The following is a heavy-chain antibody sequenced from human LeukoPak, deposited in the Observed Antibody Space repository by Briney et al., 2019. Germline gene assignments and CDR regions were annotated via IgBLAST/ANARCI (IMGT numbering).Heavy chain of an antibody. CDR3: ARDSLLSYDFWSGYSLDY. J-gene: IGHJ4*02. D-gene: IGHD3-3*01. Sequence: GGSLRLSCAASGFTFSNYNMNWVRQAPGEGLEWVSSISSSSSYIYYADSVKGRFTISRDNAKNSLYLQMNSLRAEDTAVYYCARDSLLSYDFWSGYSLDYWGQGTLVTVSS. CDR2: ISSSSSYI. CDR1: GFTFSNYN. V-gene: IGHV3-21*01.